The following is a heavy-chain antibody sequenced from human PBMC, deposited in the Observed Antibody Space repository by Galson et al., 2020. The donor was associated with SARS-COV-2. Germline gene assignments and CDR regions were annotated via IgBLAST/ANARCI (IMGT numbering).Heavy chain of an antibody. CDR3: ASSGRGTVTTFDY. CDR2: IYYSGST. V-gene: IGHV4-61*01. Sequence: SETLSLTCTVSGGSVSSGSYYWSWIRQPPGKGLEWIGYIYYSGSTNYNPSLKSRVTISVDTSKNQFSLKLSSVTAADTAVYYCASSGRGTVTTFDYWGQGTLVTVSS. CDR1: GGSVSSGSYY. J-gene: IGHJ4*02. D-gene: IGHD4-17*01.